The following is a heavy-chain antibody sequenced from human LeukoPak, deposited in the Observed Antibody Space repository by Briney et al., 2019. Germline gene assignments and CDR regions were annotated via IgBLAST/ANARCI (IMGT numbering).Heavy chain of an antibody. CDR2: MSPNSGNT. CDR1: GYTFTTYD. V-gene: IGHV1-8*01. D-gene: IGHD6-25*01. Sequence: ASVKVSCKASGYTFTTYDINWVRQATGQGLEWMGWMSPNSGNTGYAQKFQGTVTMTRDTSINTAYMELSSLTSEDTAVYFCARGVTAGVDFWGQGTLVTVSS. J-gene: IGHJ4*02. CDR3: ARGVTAGVDF.